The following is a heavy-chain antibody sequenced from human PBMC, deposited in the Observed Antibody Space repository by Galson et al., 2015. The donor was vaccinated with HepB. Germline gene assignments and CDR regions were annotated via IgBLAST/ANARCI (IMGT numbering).Heavy chain of an antibody. CDR1: GYSFTSYW. Sequence: QSGAEVKKPGESLKISCKGSGYSFTSYWIGWVRQMPGKGLEWMGIIYPGDSETKYSPSFQGQVTISADKSISTAYLQWSSLKASDTAMYYCARLPFGGVIVKNPFDYWGQGTLVTVSS. D-gene: IGHD3-16*02. CDR3: ARLPFGGVIVKNPFDY. V-gene: IGHV5-51*01. CDR2: IYPGDSET. J-gene: IGHJ4*02.